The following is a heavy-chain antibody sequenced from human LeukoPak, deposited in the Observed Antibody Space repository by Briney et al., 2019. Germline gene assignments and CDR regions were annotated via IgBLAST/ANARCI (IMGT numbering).Heavy chain of an antibody. Sequence: GASVKVSCKASGYTFTDYYIHWVRLAPGQGLEWMGWINPNSGGTNYVQKFQGRVTMTRDTSISTAYMELSRLRSDDTAVYYCARVFPRLYYFDYWGQGILVTVSS. CDR2: INPNSGGT. J-gene: IGHJ4*02. V-gene: IGHV1-2*02. D-gene: IGHD2-21*01. CDR1: GYTFTDYY. CDR3: ARVFPRLYYFDY.